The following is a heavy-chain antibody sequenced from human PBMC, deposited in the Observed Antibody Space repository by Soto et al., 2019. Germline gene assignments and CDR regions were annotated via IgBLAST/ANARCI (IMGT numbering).Heavy chain of an antibody. Sequence: AVGGCRIIKNYMTWVRQAPGKGLECVSVLYSGDITYYADSVKGRFTISRDNSKNTLYLQMNSLRAEDTAVYYCARGNYAISAYYFFEYWGQGTLVTVSS. CDR1: GCRIIKNY. J-gene: IGHJ4*02. D-gene: IGHD3-22*01. CDR3: ARGNYAISAYYFFEY. CDR2: LYSGDIT. V-gene: IGHV3-53*01.